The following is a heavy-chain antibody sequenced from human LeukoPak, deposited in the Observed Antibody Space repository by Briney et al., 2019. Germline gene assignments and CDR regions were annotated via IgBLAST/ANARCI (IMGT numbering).Heavy chain of an antibody. J-gene: IGHJ6*03. CDR3: ARVTLGGLNYYCMDV. V-gene: IGHV3-21*04. Sequence: GGSLRLSCAASGFTFSSYAMNWVRQAPGKGLEWVSSISSSSSYIYYPDSVKGRFTISRDNAKNSLYLQMNSLRAEDTAVYYCARVTLGGLNYYCMDVWGKGTTVTVSS. CDR1: GFTFSSYA. CDR2: ISSSSSYI. D-gene: IGHD6-25*01.